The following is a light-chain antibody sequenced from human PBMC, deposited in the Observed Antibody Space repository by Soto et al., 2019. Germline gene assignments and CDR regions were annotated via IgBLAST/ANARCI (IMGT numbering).Light chain of an antibody. V-gene: IGKV1-9*01. CDR2: GAS. CDR3: QQSEIDPYS. Sequence: DIQLTQSPSFLSASVGDRVTITCRASQGISTYLAWYQHRPGKAPKLLIYGASTLQSVVPSRLSGSGSGTEFTLTFSSLQPEDCATDYCQQSEIDPYSFGQGTKLQI. J-gene: IGKJ2*01. CDR1: QGISTY.